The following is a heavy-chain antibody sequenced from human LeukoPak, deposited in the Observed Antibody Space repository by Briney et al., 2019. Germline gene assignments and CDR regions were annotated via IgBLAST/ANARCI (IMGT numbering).Heavy chain of an antibody. V-gene: IGHV3-21*01. CDR1: GFTFSSYS. Sequence: GGSLRLSCAASGFTFSSYSMNWVRQAPGKGLEWVSSISSSSSYIYYADSVKGRFTISRDNAKNSLYLQMNSLRAEDTAVYYCGRLHLPSARPPDYWGQGTLVTVSS. D-gene: IGHD6-6*01. J-gene: IGHJ4*02. CDR3: GRLHLPSARPPDY. CDR2: ISSSSSYI.